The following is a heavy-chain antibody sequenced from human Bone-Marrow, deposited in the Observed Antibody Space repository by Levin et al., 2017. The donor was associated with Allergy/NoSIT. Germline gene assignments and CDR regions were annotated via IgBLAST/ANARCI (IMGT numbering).Heavy chain of an antibody. V-gene: IGHV3-7*03. J-gene: IGHJ4*02. Sequence: GGSLRLSCVASGFTFSRYWMTWVRQAPGKGLEWLANIKQDGSETYYLDSVEGRFTISRDNARNSLSLQMDRLRAEDTALYYCARGGGYDGGNFDLWGQGTLVTVSS. CDR2: IKQDGSET. CDR3: ARGGGYDGGNFDL. CDR1: GFTFSRYW. D-gene: IGHD5-12*01.